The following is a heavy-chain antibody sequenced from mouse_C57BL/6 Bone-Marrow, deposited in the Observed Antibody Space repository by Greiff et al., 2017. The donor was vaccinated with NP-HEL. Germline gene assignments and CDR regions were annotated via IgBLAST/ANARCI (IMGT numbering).Heavy chain of an antibody. CDR3: ARCRSEGDY. V-gene: IGHV1-54*01. Sequence: VQLQQSGAELVRPGTSVKVSCKASGYAFTNYLIEWVKQRPGQGLEWIGVLNPGSGGTNYNEKFKGKATLTADKSSSTAYMQLSSLTSEDSAVYFCARCRSEGDYWGQGTSVTVSS. CDR1: GYAFTNYL. CDR2: LNPGSGGT. J-gene: IGHJ4*01.